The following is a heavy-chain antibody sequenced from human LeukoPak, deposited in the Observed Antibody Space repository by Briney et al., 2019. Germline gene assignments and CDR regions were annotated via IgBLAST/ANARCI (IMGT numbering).Heavy chain of an antibody. Sequence: KPSETLSLTCAVYGGSLSGYYWSWIRQPPGKGLEWIGEINHSGSTNYNPSLKSRVTISVGTSKNQFSLKLSSVTAADTAVYYCASFYGDYSPFDYWGQGTLVTVSS. CDR3: ASFYGDYSPFDY. V-gene: IGHV4-34*01. CDR1: GGSLSGYY. D-gene: IGHD4-17*01. CDR2: INHSGST. J-gene: IGHJ4*02.